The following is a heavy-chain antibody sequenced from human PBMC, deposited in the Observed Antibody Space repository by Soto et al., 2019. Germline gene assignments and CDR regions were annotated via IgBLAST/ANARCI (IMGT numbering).Heavy chain of an antibody. J-gene: IGHJ6*02. V-gene: IGHV4-34*01. CDR2: INHSGST. Sequence: SETLSLTCAVYGGSFSGYYWSWIRQPPGKGLEWIGEINHSGSTNYNPSPKSRVTISVDTSKNQFSLKLSSVTAADTAVYYCARNGSYYDFWSGYYFGGGMDVWGQGTTVTVSS. CDR3: ARNGSYYDFWSGYYFGGGMDV. CDR1: GGSFSGYY. D-gene: IGHD3-3*01.